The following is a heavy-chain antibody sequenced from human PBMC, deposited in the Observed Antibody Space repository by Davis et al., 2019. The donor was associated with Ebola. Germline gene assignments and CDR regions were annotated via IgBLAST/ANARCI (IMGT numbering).Heavy chain of an antibody. J-gene: IGHJ6*02. CDR1: GGSISSGDYY. Sequence: PSETLSLTCTASGGSISSGDYYWSWIRQPAGKGLEWIGHIYTSGSPNYNPSLKSRVTISVDTSKNQFSLKLSSVTAADTAVYYCARGGYYDSSGFGYYYGMDVWGQGTTVTVSS. D-gene: IGHD3-22*01. CDR2: IYTSGSP. V-gene: IGHV4-61*09. CDR3: ARGGYYDSSGFGYYYGMDV.